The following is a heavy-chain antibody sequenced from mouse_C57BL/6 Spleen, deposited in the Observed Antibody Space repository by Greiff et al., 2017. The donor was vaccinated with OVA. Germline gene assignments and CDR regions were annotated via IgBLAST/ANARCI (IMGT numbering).Heavy chain of an antibody. J-gene: IGHJ4*01. CDR2: IYPSDSDT. V-gene: IGHV1-61*01. CDR1: GYTFTSYW. Sequence: QVQLQQPGAELVRPGSSVKLSCKASGYTFTSYWMDWVKQRPGQGLEWIGNIYPSDSDTHSNQKFKDKATLTVYKSSSTAYMQLSSLTSEDSAVDYCARAIYGYAMDYWGQGTSVTVSS. CDR3: ARAIYGYAMDY. D-gene: IGHD1-1*01.